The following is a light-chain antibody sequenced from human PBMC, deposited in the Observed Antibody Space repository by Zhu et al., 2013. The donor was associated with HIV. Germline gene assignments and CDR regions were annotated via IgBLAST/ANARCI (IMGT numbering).Light chain of an antibody. J-gene: IGKJ1*01. V-gene: IGKV3D-7*01. CDR3: QQANSFPWT. CDR2: GAS. CDR1: QSVSSSY. Sequence: EVVLTQSPAILSLSPGERATLSCTASQSVSSSYLTWYQQRPGQAPRLIVYGASIRAPGVPARFSGSGSGTEFTLTISSLQPDDFATYYCQQANSFPWTFGQGTKVEIK.